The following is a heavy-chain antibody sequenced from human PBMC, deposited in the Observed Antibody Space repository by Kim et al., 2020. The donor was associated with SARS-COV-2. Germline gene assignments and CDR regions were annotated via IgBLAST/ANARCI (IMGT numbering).Heavy chain of an antibody. J-gene: IGHJ4*02. Sequence: GGSLRLSCVASGFSFSNYWMTWVRQAPGKGLEWVANIKQHGDERYYVDSVKGRFIISRDNAKKSIYLQMDSLRAEDTAVYYCARGIVGATHFDYWGQGTLVTVSS. V-gene: IGHV3-7*01. CDR1: GFSFSNYW. CDR2: IKQHGDER. D-gene: IGHD1-26*01. CDR3: ARGIVGATHFDY.